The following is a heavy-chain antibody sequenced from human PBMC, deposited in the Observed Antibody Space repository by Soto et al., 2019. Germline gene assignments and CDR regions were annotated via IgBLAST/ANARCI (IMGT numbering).Heavy chain of an antibody. V-gene: IGHV1-18*01. D-gene: IGHD2-15*01. CDR3: ARDEMVVDATPGWFDP. J-gene: IGHJ5*02. Sequence: QVQLVQSGAEVKKPGASVKVSCKASGYTFTSYGISWVRQAPGQGLEWMGWLSAYNGNTNYAQKLQGRVTMTTDTSTRTAYMELRSLRSDDTAVYYCARDEMVVDATPGWFDPWGQGTLVTVSS. CDR2: LSAYNGNT. CDR1: GYTFTSYG.